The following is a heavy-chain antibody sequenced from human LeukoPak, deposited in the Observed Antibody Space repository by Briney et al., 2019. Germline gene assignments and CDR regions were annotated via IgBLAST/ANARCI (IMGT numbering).Heavy chain of an antibody. J-gene: IGHJ5*02. CDR1: GGTFSSYA. CDR3: ARTPNNHDINWFDP. D-gene: IGHD3-9*01. Sequence: GASVKVSCKASGGTFSSYAISWVRQAPGQGLEWMGRIIPILGIANYAQKFQGRVTITADKSTSTAYMELSSLRSEDTAVYYCARTPNNHDINWFDPWGQGTLVTVSS. CDR2: IIPILGIA. V-gene: IGHV1-69*04.